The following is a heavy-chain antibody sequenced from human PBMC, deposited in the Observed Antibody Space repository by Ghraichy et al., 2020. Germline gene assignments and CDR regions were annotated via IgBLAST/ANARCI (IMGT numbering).Heavy chain of an antibody. CDR3: ARENLPKGDGDYRSEAGFDY. J-gene: IGHJ4*02. CDR2: IYYSGST. Sequence: SQTLSLTCTVSGGSISSYYWSWIRQPPGKGLEWIGYIYYSGSTNYNPSLKSRVTISVDTSKNQFSLKLSSVTAADTAVYYCARENLPKGDGDYRSEAGFDYWGQGTLVTVSS. CDR1: GGSISSYY. D-gene: IGHD4-17*01. V-gene: IGHV4-59*01.